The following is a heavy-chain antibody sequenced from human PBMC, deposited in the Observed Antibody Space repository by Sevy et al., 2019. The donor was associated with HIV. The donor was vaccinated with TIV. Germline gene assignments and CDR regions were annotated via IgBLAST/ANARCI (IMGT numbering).Heavy chain of an antibody. V-gene: IGHV1-69*13. CDR1: GGTFSSYG. Sequence: ASVNVSCKASGGTFSSYGISWVRQAPGQGLEWMGGIIPILGTVNYAQKFQGRVTITADESTKTAYMELSSLRSEDTAGYYCVRGGGNGWYYFDYWGQETLVTVSS. J-gene: IGHJ4*02. CDR2: IIPILGTV. D-gene: IGHD6-19*01. CDR3: VRGGGNGWYYFDY.